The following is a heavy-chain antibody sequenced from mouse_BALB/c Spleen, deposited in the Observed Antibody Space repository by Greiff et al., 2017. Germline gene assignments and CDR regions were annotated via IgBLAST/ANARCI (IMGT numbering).Heavy chain of an antibody. CDR3: ARKFYGNLYYYAMDY. V-gene: IGHV1-54*03. J-gene: IGHJ4*01. Sequence: VKLVESGAELVRPGTSVKVSCKASGYAFTNYLIEWVKQRPGQGLEGIGVINPGSGGTNYNEKFKGKATLTADKSSSTAYMQLSSLTSDDSAVYFCARKFYGNLYYYAMDYWGQGTSVTVSS. CDR1: GYAFTNYL. D-gene: IGHD2-1*01. CDR2: INPGSGGT.